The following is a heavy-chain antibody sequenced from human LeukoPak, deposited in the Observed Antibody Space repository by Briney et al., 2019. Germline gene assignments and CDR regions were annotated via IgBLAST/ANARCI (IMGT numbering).Heavy chain of an antibody. CDR1: GGSISSYY. J-gene: IGHJ6*03. Sequence: SETLSHTCTVSGGSISSYYWSWIRQPPGKGLEWIGYNYYSGSTNYNPSLKSRVTISVDTSKNQFSLKLSSVTAADTAVYYCARKGPSAREYYYYMDVWGKGTTVTVSS. D-gene: IGHD6-6*01. V-gene: IGHV4-59*01. CDR3: ARKGPSAREYYYYMDV. CDR2: NYYSGST.